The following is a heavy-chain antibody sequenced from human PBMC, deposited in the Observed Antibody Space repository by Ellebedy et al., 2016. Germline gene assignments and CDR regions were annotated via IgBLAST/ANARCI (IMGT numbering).Heavy chain of an antibody. CDR2: ITSSSSYI. D-gene: IGHD3-16*01. Sequence: GGSLRLXCAASGFTLSDYSMNWVRQAPGKGLEWVSSITSSSSYIFYADSMKGRFTISRDNAKNSVYLQMNSLRGEDTALYYCARGVGGTSLNWFDPWGQGTLVTVSS. CDR3: ARGVGGTSLNWFDP. CDR1: GFTLSDYS. J-gene: IGHJ5*02. V-gene: IGHV3-21*01.